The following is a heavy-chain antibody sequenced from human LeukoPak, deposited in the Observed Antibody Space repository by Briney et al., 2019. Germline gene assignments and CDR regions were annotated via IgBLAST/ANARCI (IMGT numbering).Heavy chain of an antibody. D-gene: IGHD5-12*01. CDR1: GYTFTSYY. CDR3: AREMYGGYSRLDY. V-gene: IGHV1-46*01. Sequence: ASVKVSCKASGYTFTSYYMRWVRQAPGQGLEWMGIINPSGGSTSYAQKFQGRVTMTRDTSTSTVYMELSSLRSEDTAVYHCAREMYGGYSRLDYWGQGTLVTVSS. CDR2: INPSGGST. J-gene: IGHJ4*02.